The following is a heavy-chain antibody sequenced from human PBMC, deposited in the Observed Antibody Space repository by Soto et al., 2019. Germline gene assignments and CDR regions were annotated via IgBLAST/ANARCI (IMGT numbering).Heavy chain of an antibody. V-gene: IGHV3-15*07. CDR3: TTDGYVGGVVVAFHF. D-gene: IGHD3-16*01. J-gene: IGHJ3*01. CDR1: GFTFSDAW. Sequence: EVQLVESGGGLVKPGGSLRLSCAASGFTFSDAWMNWVRQAPGKGLEWVGRIKSKAGGGAIDYAAPVKGRLTISRDDSKHTLYLQINSLKTQHTAVYYCTTDGYVGGVVVAFHFWGQGTMITVSS. CDR2: IKSKAGGGAI.